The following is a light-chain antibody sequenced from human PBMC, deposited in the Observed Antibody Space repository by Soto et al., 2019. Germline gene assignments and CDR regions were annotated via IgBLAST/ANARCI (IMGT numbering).Light chain of an antibody. CDR3: QQANSFPLT. CDR2: AGS. J-gene: IGKJ4*01. V-gene: IGKV1-12*01. CDR1: QGISSS. Sequence: DIQMTQSPSSVSASVGDRVSITCRASQGISSSLAWYQQKPGRAPKLLIYAGSSLQSGVPSRFSGTESGTDFTLTISSLQPEDVATYYCQQANSFPLTFGGGTKVEIK.